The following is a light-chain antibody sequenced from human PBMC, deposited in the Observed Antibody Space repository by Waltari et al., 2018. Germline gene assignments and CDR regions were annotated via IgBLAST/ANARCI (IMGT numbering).Light chain of an antibody. J-gene: IGLJ3*02. CDR2: DVS. Sequence: QSALTPPASVSGSPGQSITISCTGTSSDVGGYNYVSWYQQHPGKAPKLMIYDVSNRASGVSNRFSGSKSGNTASLTISGLQAEDEADFYCSSYTNTGTRVFGGGTKLTVL. V-gene: IGLV2-14*03. CDR3: SSYTNTGTRV. CDR1: SSDVGGYNY.